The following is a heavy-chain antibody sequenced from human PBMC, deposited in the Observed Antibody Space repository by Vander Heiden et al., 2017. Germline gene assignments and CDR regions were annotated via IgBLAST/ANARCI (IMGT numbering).Heavy chain of an antibody. CDR2: IKSKTDGGTT. CDR3: TSTFPSYVDWLFSYYGMDV. D-gene: IGHD3-9*01. J-gene: IGHJ6*02. Sequence: EVQLVESGGGLVKPGGSLRLSCAASGFTFSNAWMSWVRQAPGKGLEWVGRIKSKTDGGTTDYAAPVKGRVTISRDDSKNTLYLQMNSLKTEDTAVYYCTSTFPSYVDWLFSYYGMDVWGQGTTVTVSS. CDR1: GFTFSNAW. V-gene: IGHV3-15*01.